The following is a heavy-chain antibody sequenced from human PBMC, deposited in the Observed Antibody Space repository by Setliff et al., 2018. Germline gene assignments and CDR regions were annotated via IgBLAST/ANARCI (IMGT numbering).Heavy chain of an antibody. V-gene: IGHV4-31*03. J-gene: IGHJ4*02. D-gene: IGHD3-22*01. CDR3: ARASHSYDVSSYSVGYFDY. Sequence: PSETLSLTCTVSGDFISSGGYTWNWVRQHPEMGLEWIGYIFYNGNTFYNPSLQSRVTISVDTSKNQFSLKLTSLNAADSAVYYCARASHSYDVSSYSVGYFDYWGLGTPVTVSS. CDR1: GDFISSGGYT. CDR2: IFYNGNT.